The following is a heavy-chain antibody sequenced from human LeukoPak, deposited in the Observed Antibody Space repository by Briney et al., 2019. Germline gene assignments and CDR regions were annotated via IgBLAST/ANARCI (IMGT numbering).Heavy chain of an antibody. CDR1: GYTFTSYY. CDR2: INPSGGST. Sequence: ASVKVSCKASGYTFTSYYMHWVRQAPGQGLEWMGIINPSGGSTSYAQKFQGRVTMTRDTSTSTVYMELSSLRSEDTAVYYCARVVHPYDYESSGLTYDAFDIWGQGTMVTVSS. CDR3: ARVVHPYDYESSGLTYDAFDI. V-gene: IGHV1-46*01. D-gene: IGHD3-22*01. J-gene: IGHJ3*02.